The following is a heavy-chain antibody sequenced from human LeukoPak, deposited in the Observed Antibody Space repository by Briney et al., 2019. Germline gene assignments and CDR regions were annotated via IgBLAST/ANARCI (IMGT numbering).Heavy chain of an antibody. J-gene: IGHJ4*02. D-gene: IGHD6-19*01. CDR3: ARGQWLDNY. V-gene: IGHV4-34*01. CDR1: GGSFSDYY. CDR2: INHSGST. Sequence: KPSETLSLTCAVYGGSFSDYYWSWIRQPPGKGLEWIGEINHSGSTHYNPSLKSRVTISVDTSKNQFSLKLSSVTAADTAVYYCARGQWLDNYWGQGTLVTVSS.